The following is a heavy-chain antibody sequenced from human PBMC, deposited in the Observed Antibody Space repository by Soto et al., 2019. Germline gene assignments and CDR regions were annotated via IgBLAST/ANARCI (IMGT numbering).Heavy chain of an antibody. V-gene: IGHV1-69*12. CDR2: ISPMSGTA. Sequence: QVQLVQSGAEVKKPESSVKVSCKAPGGTFSTYAISWVRQAPGQGLEWMGGISPMSGTANYAKRFQDRVTITADESTNTVYMELSSLRSEDTAVYFCASGIQLWLRRINNGYSGWGQGTLVTVSS. J-gene: IGHJ4*02. D-gene: IGHD5-18*01. CDR3: ASGIQLWLRRINNGYSG. CDR1: GGTFSTYA.